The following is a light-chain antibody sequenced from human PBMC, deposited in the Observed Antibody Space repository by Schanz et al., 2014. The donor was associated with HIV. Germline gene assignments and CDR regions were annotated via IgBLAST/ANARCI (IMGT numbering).Light chain of an antibody. Sequence: EIVLTQSPATLSLSPGERATLSCRASQSVSSYFAWYQQSPGQAPRLLIYGASRRAAGIPDRFNGGGSGTDFTLTISRLEPEDVAVYSCQQYSTSPRTFGQGTKVEIK. J-gene: IGKJ1*01. V-gene: IGKV3-20*01. CDR2: GAS. CDR1: QSVSSY. CDR3: QQYSTSPRT.